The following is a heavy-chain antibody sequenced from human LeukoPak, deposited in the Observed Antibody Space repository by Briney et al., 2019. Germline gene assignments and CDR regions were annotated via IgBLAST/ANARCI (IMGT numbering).Heavy chain of an antibody. J-gene: IGHJ4*02. CDR1: GFTFTIYA. V-gene: IGHV3-23*01. Sequence: GRSLRLSCAASGFTFTIYAMSCDRQPPGKGLKWVSVVSCGGTVTYYADSVKGRFTISRDNSKNTLFLQLNSLRLEDTAVYYCMNRGSYYAVYWGQGTLVTVSS. D-gene: IGHD1-26*01. CDR3: MNRGSYYAVY. CDR2: VSCGGTVT.